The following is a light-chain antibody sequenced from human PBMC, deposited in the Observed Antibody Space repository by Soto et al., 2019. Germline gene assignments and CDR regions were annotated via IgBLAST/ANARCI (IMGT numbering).Light chain of an antibody. CDR1: SSDVGAYTS. V-gene: IGLV2-14*01. Sequence: QSALTQPASVSGSPGQSITISCTGSSSDVGAYTSVSWYQQHPGKAPKLMIYEVSNWPSGVSRRFSGSKSGNTASLTISGLQAEDEAHYYCSSYSSDNRNYVFGTGTKGTVL. CDR2: EVS. J-gene: IGLJ1*01. CDR3: SSYSSDNRNYV.